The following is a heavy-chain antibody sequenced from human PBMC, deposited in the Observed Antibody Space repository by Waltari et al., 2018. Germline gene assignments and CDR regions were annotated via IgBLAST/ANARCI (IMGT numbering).Heavy chain of an antibody. CDR2: ISWNSCSI. CDR3: AKSYYYGSGSYYGEYFQH. CDR1: GFTFDDYA. Sequence: EVQLVESGGGLVQPGRSLRLSCAASGFTFDDYAMHWVRQAPGKGLEWVSGISWNSCSIGYADSVKGRFTISRDNAKNSLYLLMNSLRAEDTALYYCAKSYYYGSGSYYGEYFQHWGQGTLVTVSS. D-gene: IGHD3-10*01. V-gene: IGHV3-9*01. J-gene: IGHJ1*01.